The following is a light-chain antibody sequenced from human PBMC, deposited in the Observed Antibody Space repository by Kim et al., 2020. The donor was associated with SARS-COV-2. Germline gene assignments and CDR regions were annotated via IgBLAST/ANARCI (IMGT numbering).Light chain of an antibody. CDR3: AAWDDSLGWV. J-gene: IGLJ3*02. CDR1: SSNIGSNY. V-gene: IGLV1-47*01. Sequence: PGQRVTISCSGSSSNIGSNYVYWYQQRPGTAPKLLIYRNNQRPSGVPDRFSGSKSGTSASLAISGLRSEDEADYYCAAWDDSLGWVFGGGTQLTVL. CDR2: RNN.